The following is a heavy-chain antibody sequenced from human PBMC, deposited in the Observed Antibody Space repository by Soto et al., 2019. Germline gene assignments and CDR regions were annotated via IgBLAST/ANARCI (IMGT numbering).Heavy chain of an antibody. CDR3: AREVWYSSSSAANYYYYGMDV. J-gene: IGHJ6*02. CDR1: GYTFTSYY. CDR2: INPSGGST. Sequence: ASVKVSCKASGYTFTSYYMHWVRQAPGQGLEWMGIINPSGGSTSYAQKFQGRVTMTRDTSKSTVYMELSSLRSEDTAVYYCAREVWYSSSSAANYYYYGMDVWGQGTTVTVSS. D-gene: IGHD6-6*01. V-gene: IGHV1-46*01.